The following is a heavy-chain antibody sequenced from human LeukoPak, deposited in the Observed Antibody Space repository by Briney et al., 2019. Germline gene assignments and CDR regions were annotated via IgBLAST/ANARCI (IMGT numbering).Heavy chain of an antibody. CDR1: GGSISSYY. CDR3: ARSEMYYYDSSGYYHKYFQH. Sequence: RSSETLSLTCTVSGGSISSYYWSWIRQPPGKGLEWIGYIYYSGSTNYNPSLKSRVTISVDTSKNQFSLNLSSVTAADTAVYYCARSEMYYYDSSGYYHKYFQHWGQGTLVTVSS. CDR2: IYYSGST. V-gene: IGHV4-59*01. D-gene: IGHD3-22*01. J-gene: IGHJ1*01.